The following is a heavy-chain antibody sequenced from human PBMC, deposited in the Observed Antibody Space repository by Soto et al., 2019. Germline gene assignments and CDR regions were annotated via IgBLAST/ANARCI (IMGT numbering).Heavy chain of an antibody. J-gene: IGHJ4*02. V-gene: IGHV2-5*02. D-gene: IGHD3-16*01. CDR3: AHKGGGDRILDY. CDR2: IYWDDAK. CDR1: GFSLSTSGVG. Sequence: QITLKESGPTLVKPTQTLTLTCTFSGFSLSTSGVGVGWIRQPPGKALEWVALIYWDDAKEYSPSLKSRLTPTKDTPKNQVALTMTNMDPVDTATYYCAHKGGGDRILDYWGQGTLVTVSS.